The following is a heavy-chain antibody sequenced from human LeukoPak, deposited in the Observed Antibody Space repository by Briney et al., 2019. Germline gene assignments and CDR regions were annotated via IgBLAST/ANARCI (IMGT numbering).Heavy chain of an antibody. CDR2: IYPGDPDT. CDR3: ARGGYYYDSSGYYHDAFDI. J-gene: IGHJ3*02. CDR1: GYSFTSYW. Sequence: GESLKISCKGSGYSFTSYWIGWVRQMPGKGLEWMGIIYPGDPDTRYSPSFQGQVTISADKSISTAYLQWSSLKASDTAMYYCARGGYYYDSSGYYHDAFDIWGQGTMVTVSS. V-gene: IGHV5-51*01. D-gene: IGHD3-22*01.